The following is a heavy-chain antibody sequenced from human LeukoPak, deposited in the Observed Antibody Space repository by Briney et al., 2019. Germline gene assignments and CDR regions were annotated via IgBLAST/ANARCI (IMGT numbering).Heavy chain of an antibody. D-gene: IGHD2-15*01. V-gene: IGHV4-39*07. CDR2: IYSSGSS. CDR1: GGSMSGGSDF. CDR3: ARGQYLLQRRRLGGSCYYMDV. Sequence: PSETLSLTCTVSGGSMSGGSDFWGWIRQPPGKGLEWIGNIYSSGSSFYNPSVESRVTISIDMSKKQFSLNLRSVTAADTAVYYCARGQYLLQRRRLGGSCYYMDVWGKGTTVTVSS. J-gene: IGHJ6*03.